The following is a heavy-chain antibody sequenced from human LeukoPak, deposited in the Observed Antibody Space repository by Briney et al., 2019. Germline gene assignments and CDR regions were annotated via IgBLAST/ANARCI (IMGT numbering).Heavy chain of an antibody. V-gene: IGHV1-18*01. CDR3: ARGRDSSGYYHFDY. CDR1: GYTFTSYG. CDR2: ISAYNGNT. Sequence: ASVKVSCKASGYTFTSYGISWVRHAPGQGLEWMGWISAYNGNTNYAQKLQGRVTMTTDTATSTAYMELRSLRSDDTAVYYCARGRDSSGYYHFDYWGQGTLVTVSS. J-gene: IGHJ4*02. D-gene: IGHD3-22*01.